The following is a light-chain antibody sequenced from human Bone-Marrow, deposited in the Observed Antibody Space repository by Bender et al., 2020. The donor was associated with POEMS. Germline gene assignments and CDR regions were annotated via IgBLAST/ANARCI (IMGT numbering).Light chain of an antibody. CDR1: KLGDKY. Sequence: SYELTQPPSLSVSPGQTASITCSGDKLGDKYVCWYQQRPGQSPVLVIYQDTKRPSGIHERFSGSNSGNTATLTIGGTQAMDEADYYCQTWDSTTVVFGGGTKLTVL. CDR3: QTWDSTTVV. J-gene: IGLJ2*01. CDR2: QDT. V-gene: IGLV3-1*01.